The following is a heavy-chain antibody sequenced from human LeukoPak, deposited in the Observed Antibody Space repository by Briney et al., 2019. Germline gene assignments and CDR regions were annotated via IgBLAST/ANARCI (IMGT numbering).Heavy chain of an antibody. CDR3: ARVQGYTAMVYYFDY. CDR2: INPSGGST. CDR1: GYTFTSYY. Sequence: ASVKVSCKASGYTFTSYYMHWERQAPGQGLEWMGIINPSGGSTSYAQKFQGRVTMTRNTSTSTVYMELSSLRSEDTAVYYCARVQGYTAMVYYFDYWGQGTLVTVSS. D-gene: IGHD5-18*01. J-gene: IGHJ4*02. V-gene: IGHV1-46*01.